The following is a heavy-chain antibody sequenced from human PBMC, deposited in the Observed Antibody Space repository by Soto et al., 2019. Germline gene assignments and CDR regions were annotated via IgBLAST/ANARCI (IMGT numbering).Heavy chain of an antibody. J-gene: IGHJ6*02. Sequence: GASVKVSCKASGYTFTGYYMHWVRQAPGQGLEWMGWINPNSGGTNYAQKFQGRVTMTRDTSISTAYMELSRLRSDDTAVYYCASFPHPLQKSIAARPDRPRMDVWGQGTTVTVSS. CDR3: ASFPHPLQKSIAARPDRPRMDV. D-gene: IGHD6-6*01. V-gene: IGHV1-2*02. CDR2: INPNSGGT. CDR1: GYTFTGYY.